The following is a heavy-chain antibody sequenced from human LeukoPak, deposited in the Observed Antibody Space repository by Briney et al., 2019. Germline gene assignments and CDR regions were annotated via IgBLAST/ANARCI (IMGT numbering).Heavy chain of an antibody. CDR2: IYYSGST. Sequence: SGTLSLTCTVSGGSISSYYWSWIRQPPGKGLEWIGYIYYSGSTNYNPSLKSRVTISVDTSKNQFSLKLSSVTAADTAVYYCARDGYSSGSGYFDYWGQGTLVTVSS. J-gene: IGHJ4*02. CDR3: ARDGYSSGSGYFDY. D-gene: IGHD6-19*01. CDR1: GGSISSYY. V-gene: IGHV4-59*01.